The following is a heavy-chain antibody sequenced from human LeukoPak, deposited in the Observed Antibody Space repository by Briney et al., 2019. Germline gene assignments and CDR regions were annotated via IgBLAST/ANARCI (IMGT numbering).Heavy chain of an antibody. Sequence: GRSLRLSCAASGFTFSSYAMHWVRQALGKGLEWVAIISFDGSNKYYADSVKGRFTISRDNSKNTLYLQMNSLRAEDTAVYYCARVSSVGAKAGAFDYWGQGTLVTVSS. D-gene: IGHD1-26*01. CDR2: ISFDGSNK. CDR1: GFTFSSYA. V-gene: IGHV3-30-3*01. J-gene: IGHJ4*02. CDR3: ARVSSVGAKAGAFDY.